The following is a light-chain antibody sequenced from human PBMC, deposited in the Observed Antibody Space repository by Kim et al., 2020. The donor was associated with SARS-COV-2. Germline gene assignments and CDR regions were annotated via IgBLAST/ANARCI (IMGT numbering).Light chain of an antibody. CDR1: QSISTW. CDR2: DAS. Sequence: SESVGDRVTSTVRARQSISTWWACYQQKPGKAPKLLIIDASILEIGVPSRFTGSGSGTEFTLTISSLQPDDFATYYCQEYNTYWTFGQGTKVDIK. V-gene: IGKV1-5*01. CDR3: QEYNTYWT. J-gene: IGKJ1*01.